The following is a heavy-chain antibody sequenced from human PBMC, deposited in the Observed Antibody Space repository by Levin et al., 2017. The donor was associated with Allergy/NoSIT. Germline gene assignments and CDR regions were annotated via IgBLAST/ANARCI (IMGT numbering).Heavy chain of an antibody. Sequence: KVSCKGSGYSFTSYWIGWVRQMPGKGLEWMGIIYPGDSDTRYSPSFQGQVTISADKSISTAYLQWSSLKASDTAMYYCARPALRYFDWFDIWGQGTMVTVSS. J-gene: IGHJ3*02. D-gene: IGHD3-9*01. V-gene: IGHV5-51*01. CDR3: ARPALRYFDWFDI. CDR2: IYPGDSDT. CDR1: GYSFTSYW.